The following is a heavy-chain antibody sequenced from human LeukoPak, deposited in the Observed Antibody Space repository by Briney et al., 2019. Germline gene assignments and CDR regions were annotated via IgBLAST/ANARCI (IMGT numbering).Heavy chain of an antibody. Sequence: PSETLSLTCAVYGGSFSGYYWSWIRQPPGKGLGWIGEINHSGSTNYNPSLKSRVTISVDTSKNQFSLKLSSVTAADTAVYYCARGREVAARPGFDYWGQGTLVTVSS. CDR3: ARGREVAARPGFDY. J-gene: IGHJ4*02. D-gene: IGHD6-6*01. V-gene: IGHV4-34*01. CDR2: INHSGST. CDR1: GGSFSGYY.